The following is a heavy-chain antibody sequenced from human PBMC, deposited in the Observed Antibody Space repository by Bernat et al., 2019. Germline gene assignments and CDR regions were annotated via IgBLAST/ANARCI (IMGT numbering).Heavy chain of an antibody. J-gene: IGHJ6*02. CDR1: GFTFSSYG. D-gene: IGHD6-13*01. V-gene: IGHV3-30*18. Sequence: VQLVESGGGLVQPGGSLRLSCAASGFTFSSYGMHWVRQAPGKGLEWVAVISYDGSNKYYADSVKGRFTISRDNSKNTLYLQMNSLRAEDTAVYYCAQGGYSSTLYYYYYYGMDVWGQGTTVTVSS. CDR2: ISYDGSNK. CDR3: AQGGYSSTLYYYYYYGMDV.